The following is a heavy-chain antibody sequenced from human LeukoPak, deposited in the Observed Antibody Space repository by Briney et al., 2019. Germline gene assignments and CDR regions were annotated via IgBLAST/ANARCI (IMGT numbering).Heavy chain of an antibody. CDR3: ARSLRVRGVPDYMDV. V-gene: IGHV3-66*01. Sequence: GGSLRLSCAASEFSVGSNYMTWVRQAPGKWLEWVSLIYSGGSTYYADSVKGRFTISRDNSKNTLYLQMNSLRAEDTAVYYCARSLRVRGVPDYMDVWGKGTTVTISS. CDR1: EFSVGSNY. J-gene: IGHJ6*03. D-gene: IGHD3-10*01. CDR2: IYSGGST.